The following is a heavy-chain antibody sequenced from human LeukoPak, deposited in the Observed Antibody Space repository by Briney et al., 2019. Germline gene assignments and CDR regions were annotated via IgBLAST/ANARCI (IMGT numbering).Heavy chain of an antibody. CDR3: ARDGAPSGYPGG. V-gene: IGHV4-30-2*01. CDR2: IYHSGST. D-gene: IGHD5-12*01. J-gene: IGHJ4*02. CDR1: GGSISSGGYY. Sequence: SETLSLTCTVSGGSISSGGYYWSWIRQPPGKGLEWIGYIYHSGSTYYNPSLKSRVTISVDRSKNQFSLKLSSVTAADTAVYYCARDGAPSGYPGGWGQETLVTVSS.